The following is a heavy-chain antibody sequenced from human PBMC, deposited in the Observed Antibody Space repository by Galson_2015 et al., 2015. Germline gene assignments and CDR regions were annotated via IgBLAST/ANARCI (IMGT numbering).Heavy chain of an antibody. V-gene: IGHV3-21*01. D-gene: IGHD6-6*01. J-gene: IGHJ6*03. Sequence: SLRLSCAASGFTFSDYRVNWVRQAPGKGLEWVSSISGSGNYVFYGDSVKGRFTISRDNAKNSLYLHMNTLRAEDTALYFCARESGSSNEFYYYYHMDVWGKGTTVTVSS. CDR1: GFTFSDYR. CDR3: ARESGSSNEFYYYYHMDV. CDR2: ISGSGNYV.